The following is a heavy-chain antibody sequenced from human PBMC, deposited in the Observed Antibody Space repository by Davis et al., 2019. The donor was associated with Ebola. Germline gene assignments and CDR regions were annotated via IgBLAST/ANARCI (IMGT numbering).Heavy chain of an antibody. CDR2: IDSSASTT. Sequence: GESLKISCAASEFTFSSYEMNWVRQAPGKGLEWVSYIDSSASTTYYADSVKGRFTISRDNPKNALFLQMNSLTAEDTALYYCARVSSGWLDDACDIWCQGTMVTVSS. J-gene: IGHJ3*02. CDR1: EFTFSSYE. CDR3: ARVSSGWLDDACDI. V-gene: IGHV3-48*03. D-gene: IGHD6-19*01.